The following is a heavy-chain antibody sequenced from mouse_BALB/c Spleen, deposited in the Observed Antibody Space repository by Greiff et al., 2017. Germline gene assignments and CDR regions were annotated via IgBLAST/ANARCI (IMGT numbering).Heavy chain of an antibody. CDR3: ARCYGNYQYYFDY. CDR2: ISSGSSTI. V-gene: IGHV5-17*02. J-gene: IGHJ2*01. Sequence: DVMLVESGGGLVQPGGSRKLSCAASGFTFSSFGMHWVRQAPEKGLEWVAYISSGSSTIYYADTVKGRFTISRDNPKNTLFLQMTSLRSEDTAMYYCARCYGNYQYYFDYWGQGTTLTVSS. D-gene: IGHD2-1*01. CDR1: GFTFSSFG.